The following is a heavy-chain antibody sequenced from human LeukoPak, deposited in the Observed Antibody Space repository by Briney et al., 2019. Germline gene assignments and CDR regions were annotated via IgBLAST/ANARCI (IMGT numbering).Heavy chain of an antibody. D-gene: IGHD6-13*01. V-gene: IGHV3-23*01. Sequence: PGGSLRLSCAASGFTFSSYAMSWVRQAPGKGLEWVSTISGSGGSTYYADSVKGRFTISRDNSKNTLYLQMNSLRAEDTAVYYCAKVGAAAGTLPDYWGQGTLVTVSS. CDR3: AKVGAAAGTLPDY. J-gene: IGHJ4*02. CDR1: GFTFSSYA. CDR2: ISGSGGST.